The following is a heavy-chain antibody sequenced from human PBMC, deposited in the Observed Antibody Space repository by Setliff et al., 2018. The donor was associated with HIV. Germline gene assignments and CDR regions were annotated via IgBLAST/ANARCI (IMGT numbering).Heavy chain of an antibody. CDR3: ARAGGFCNAATCLRGYDAFDI. V-gene: IGHV1-18*01. D-gene: IGHD2-15*01. J-gene: IGHJ3*02. CDR2: ISGFNGNT. Sequence: ASVKVSCKASGYFFNNYGVAWVRQAPGQGLEWMGWISGFNGNTNYAQILQGRVTVTTDTSTSTAYMELRSLRSDDTAVYYCARAGGFCNAATCLRGYDAFDIWGQGTTVTVSS. CDR1: GYFFNNYG.